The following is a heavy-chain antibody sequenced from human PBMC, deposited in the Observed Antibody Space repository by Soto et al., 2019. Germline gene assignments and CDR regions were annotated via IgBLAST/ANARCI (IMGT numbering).Heavy chain of an antibody. D-gene: IGHD4-17*01. CDR3: ARSYGDYVFDY. CDR2: INHSGST. V-gene: IGHV4-34*01. J-gene: IGHJ4*02. Sequence: SQTLSLTCAVYGGSFSGYYWSWIRQPPGKGLEWIGEINHSGSTNYSPSLESRVTISVDTSKNQFSLKLSSVTAADTAVYYCARSYGDYVFDYWGQGTLVTVSS. CDR1: GGSFSGYY.